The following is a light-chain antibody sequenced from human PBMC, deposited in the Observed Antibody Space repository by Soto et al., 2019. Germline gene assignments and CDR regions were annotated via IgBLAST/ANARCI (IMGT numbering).Light chain of an antibody. CDR3: QSYDSSNQV. J-gene: IGLJ1*01. V-gene: IGLV6-57*03. CDR1: SGSIASNY. Sequence: NFMLTQPHSVSESPGKTVTISCTRSSGSIASNYVQWYQQRPGSAPTTVIYEDNQRPSGVPDRFSDSIDSSSNSASLTISGLKTEDEADYYCQSYDSSNQVFGTGTKVTVL. CDR2: EDN.